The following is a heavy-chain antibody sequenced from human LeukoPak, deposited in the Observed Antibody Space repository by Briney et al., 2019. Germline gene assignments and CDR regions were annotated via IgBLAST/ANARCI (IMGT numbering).Heavy chain of an antibody. CDR3: ARDRVLRFLEWLAAGMDV. J-gene: IGHJ6*02. D-gene: IGHD3-3*01. Sequence: ASVKVSCKTSGYTFTIYGISWVRQAPGQGLEWMGLISAYGNTNYAQNLQGRVTMTTDTSTSTAYMELRSLRSDDTAVYYCARDRVLRFLEWLAAGMDVWGQGTTVTVSS. CDR1: GYTFTIYG. CDR2: ISAYGNT. V-gene: IGHV1-18*01.